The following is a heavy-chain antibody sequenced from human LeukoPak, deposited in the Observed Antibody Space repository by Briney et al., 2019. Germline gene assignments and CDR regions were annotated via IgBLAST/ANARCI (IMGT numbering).Heavy chain of an antibody. CDR1: GFTFSSYS. CDR2: ISSISSYI. V-gene: IGHV3-21*01. Sequence: GGSLRLSCAASGFTFSSYSMNWFRQAPGKGLEWVSSISSISSYIYYADSVKGRFTISRDNAKNSLYLQMNSLRAEDTAVYYCARDSDIVVVVAATLDYWGQGTLVTVSS. D-gene: IGHD2-15*01. J-gene: IGHJ4*02. CDR3: ARDSDIVVVVAATLDY.